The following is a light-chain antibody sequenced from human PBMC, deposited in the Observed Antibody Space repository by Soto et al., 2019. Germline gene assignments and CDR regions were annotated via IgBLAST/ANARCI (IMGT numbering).Light chain of an antibody. CDR2: GAS. CDR1: QDISTL. V-gene: IGKV1D-12*01. J-gene: IGKJ4*01. CDR3: QQADSFPLT. Sequence: DIQMTQSPSSLSASLGDTVTMTCRASQDISTLLSCYQQKPGKAPKLLIYGASTLESGVPSRFSGRGSGTDFTLTISSLQPEDFATYFCQQADSFPLTFGGGTKVDI.